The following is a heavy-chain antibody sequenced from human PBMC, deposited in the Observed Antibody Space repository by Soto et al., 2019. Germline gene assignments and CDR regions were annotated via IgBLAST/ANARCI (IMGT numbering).Heavy chain of an antibody. V-gene: IGHV3-66*01. CDR2: IYSGGST. CDR1: GFTVSSNY. CDR3: XXXXXXXXXXXXXXXFDL. J-gene: IGHJ2*01. Sequence: EVQLVESGGGLVQPGGSLRLSCAASGFTVSSNYMSWVRQAPGKGLEWVSVIYSGGSTYYADSVKGRFTISRDNSKNTXXXXXXXXXXXXXXXXXXXXXXXXXXXXXXXXXFDLWGRGTLVTVSS.